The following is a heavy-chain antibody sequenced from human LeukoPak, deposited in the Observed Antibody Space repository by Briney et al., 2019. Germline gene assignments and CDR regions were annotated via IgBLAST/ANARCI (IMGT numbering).Heavy chain of an antibody. Sequence: GESLKISCQGSGYSFNSYLISWVRQMPGKGLEWMGKIDPSDSYANYSPSFQGHVTFSADKSISSAYLQWSSLKALDTAMYYCASGGDYSSFDYWGQGTLVTVSS. CDR1: GYSFNSYL. CDR2: IDPSDSYA. CDR3: ASGGDYSSFDY. V-gene: IGHV5-10-1*01. J-gene: IGHJ4*02. D-gene: IGHD4-17*01.